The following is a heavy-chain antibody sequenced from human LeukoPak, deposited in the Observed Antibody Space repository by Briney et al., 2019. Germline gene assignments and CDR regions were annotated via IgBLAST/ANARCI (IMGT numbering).Heavy chain of an antibody. V-gene: IGHV4-61*02. D-gene: IGHD5-12*01. CDR3: ARAAYSGYDWDFDY. CDR2: IFTSGST. J-gene: IGHJ4*02. CDR1: GVSMNSGSYY. Sequence: SQTLSLTCSVSGVSMNSGSYYWGWIRQPAGKGLEWIGRIFTSGSTNYKSSLKSRVTISADTSKNQFSLNLSSVTAADTALYYCARAAYSGYDWDFDYWGQGILVTVSS.